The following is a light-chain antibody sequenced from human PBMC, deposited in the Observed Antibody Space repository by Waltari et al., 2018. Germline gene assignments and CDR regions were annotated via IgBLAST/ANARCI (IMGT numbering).Light chain of an antibody. J-gene: IGLJ1*01. Sequence: QSALTQPASVSGSPGQSITISCTGTSSDVGSYNLVSWYQQHPGKAPKLMIYEVTKRPSGVSNHFSGSKSGNTASLTISGLQAEYEADYYCCSYAGSSTHVFGTGTKVTVL. V-gene: IGLV2-23*02. CDR2: EVT. CDR1: SSDVGSYNL. CDR3: CSYAGSSTHV.